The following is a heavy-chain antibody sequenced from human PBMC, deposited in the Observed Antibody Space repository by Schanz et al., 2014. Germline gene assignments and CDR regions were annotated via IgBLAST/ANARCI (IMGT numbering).Heavy chain of an antibody. CDR2: ITGASDHI. V-gene: IGHV3-23*01. D-gene: IGHD6-13*01. Sequence: EVQLLESGGGLVQPGGSLRLSCATSGLTFTSAWMSWVRQAPGKGPEWVSGITGASDHIDYAESVKGRFTISRDNSKNTLYLQMNSLRAGDAAVYYCARGLIAAAGGAFDYWGQGTLVAVSA. J-gene: IGHJ4*02. CDR3: ARGLIAAAGGAFDY. CDR1: GLTFTSAW.